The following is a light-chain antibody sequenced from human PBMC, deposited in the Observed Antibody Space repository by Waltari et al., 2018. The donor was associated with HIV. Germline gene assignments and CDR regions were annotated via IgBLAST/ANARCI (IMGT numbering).Light chain of an antibody. V-gene: IGLV2-14*03. J-gene: IGLJ2*01. CDR3: SSYSSSNTVV. CDR2: DVS. CDR1: RSDIGDYNF. Sequence: QSALTQPASMSGSPGQSITISCAGTRSDIGDYNFVSWFQQHPGKAPKLIFHDVSHGVSDVSDRFSASKSGNTASLTIAGLQPEAEADYYCSSYSSSNTVVFGGGTKLTVL.